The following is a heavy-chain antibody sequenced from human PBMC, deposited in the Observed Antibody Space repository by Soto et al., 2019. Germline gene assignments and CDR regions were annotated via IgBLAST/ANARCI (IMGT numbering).Heavy chain of an antibody. Sequence: QVQLVESGGAVVQPGKSLRLSCAASGFTFNTYGMYWVRQAPGKGLEWVAAISYGGSNKYHADSVKGRFTISRDNSKNTLYLQMNSLRVEDTAVYYCAKDIVRYTYGACDYCGQGALVTVSS. CDR2: ISYGGSNK. CDR3: AKDIVRYTYGACDY. D-gene: IGHD5-18*01. J-gene: IGHJ4*02. V-gene: IGHV3-30*18. CDR1: GFTFNTYG.